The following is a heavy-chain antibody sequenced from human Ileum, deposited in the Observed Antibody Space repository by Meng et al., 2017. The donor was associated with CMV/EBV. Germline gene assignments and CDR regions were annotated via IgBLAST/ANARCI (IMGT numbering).Heavy chain of an antibody. J-gene: IGHJ4*02. CDR3: ARVWNYDILTGYYTHYFDY. D-gene: IGHD3-9*01. Sequence: QVQLVQSGAAVNKPGASVKVSCXAXXYTFTSYGLSWGRQAPGQGLEWMGWISTYNGNTNYAQKLQGRVTMTTDTSTSTVYMEVRSLRSDDTAVYYCARVWNYDILTGYYTHYFDYWGQGTLVTVSS. CDR2: ISTYNGNT. CDR1: XYTFTSYG. V-gene: IGHV1-18*01.